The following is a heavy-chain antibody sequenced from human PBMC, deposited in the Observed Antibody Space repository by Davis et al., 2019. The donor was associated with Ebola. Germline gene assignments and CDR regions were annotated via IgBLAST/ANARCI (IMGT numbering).Heavy chain of an antibody. Sequence: ETLSLTCTVSGGSISSYYWSWIRQPPGKGLEWIGYIYYSGSTNYNPSLKSRVTISVDTSKNQFSLKLSSVTAADTAVHYCARDSGSYPPYYYYGMDVWGQGTTVTVSS. CDR2: IYYSGST. V-gene: IGHV4-59*08. CDR1: GGSISSYY. J-gene: IGHJ6*02. D-gene: IGHD1-26*01. CDR3: ARDSGSYPPYYYYGMDV.